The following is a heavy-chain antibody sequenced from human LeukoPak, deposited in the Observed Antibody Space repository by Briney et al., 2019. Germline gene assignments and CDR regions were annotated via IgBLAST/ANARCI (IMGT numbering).Heavy chain of an antibody. CDR2: INHSGST. J-gene: IGHJ4*02. V-gene: IGHV4-34*01. D-gene: IGHD3-10*01. CDR3: ARGPGYGSGSLGY. CDR1: GGSFSGYY. Sequence: PSETLSLTCAVYGGSFSGYYWSWIRQPPGKGLEWIGEINHSGSTNYNPSLKSRVTISVDTSKNQFSLKLSSVTAPDTAVYYCARGPGYGSGSLGYWGQGTLVTVSS.